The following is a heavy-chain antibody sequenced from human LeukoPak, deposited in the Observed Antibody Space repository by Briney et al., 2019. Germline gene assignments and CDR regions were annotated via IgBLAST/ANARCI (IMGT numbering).Heavy chain of an antibody. D-gene: IGHD3-10*01. Sequence: GGSLRLSCAASGITFSYYGIHWVRQAPGKGLEWVAFIRYDGNDKYYAKSVKGRFTISRDTSRNTVSLQMNSLRLEDTAIYYCAKPLMRDRWFGESWGQGTLVTVSS. J-gene: IGHJ5*02. CDR3: AKPLMRDRWFGES. V-gene: IGHV3-30*02. CDR2: IRYDGNDK. CDR1: GITFSYYG.